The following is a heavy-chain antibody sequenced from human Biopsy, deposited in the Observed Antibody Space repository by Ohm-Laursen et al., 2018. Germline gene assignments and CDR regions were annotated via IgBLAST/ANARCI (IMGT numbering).Heavy chain of an antibody. CDR2: SIPLFNTA. Sequence: SVKVSCKVSGGTFTNHAVGWVRQAPGQGLEWVGSSIPLFNTANYADKFQGRVTLTADKSTTTAYMELSSLRSGDTAIYYCARFPLGAYDDSGSYRAVEHWYFDLWGRGTLVTVSS. CDR3: ARFPLGAYDDSGSYRAVEHWYFDL. CDR1: GGTFTNHA. J-gene: IGHJ2*01. D-gene: IGHD3-22*01. V-gene: IGHV1-69*06.